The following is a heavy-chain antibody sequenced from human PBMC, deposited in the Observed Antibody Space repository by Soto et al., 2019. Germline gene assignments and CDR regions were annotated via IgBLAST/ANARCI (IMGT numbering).Heavy chain of an antibody. CDR2: IDYSGTT. Sequence: SETLSLTCTVSCGSITSYNHYWTWIRQAPGKGLECIGYIDYSGTTNYSPSLQGRVTISFDKSKNQFSLSLTSVTAADTAVYYCARGSRGPRWFDPWGQGALVTVSS. CDR1: CGSITSYNHY. J-gene: IGHJ5*02. CDR3: ARGSRGPRWFDP. V-gene: IGHV4-30-4*01. D-gene: IGHD5-12*01.